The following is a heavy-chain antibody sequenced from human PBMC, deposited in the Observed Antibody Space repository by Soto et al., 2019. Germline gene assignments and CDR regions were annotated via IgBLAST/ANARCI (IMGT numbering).Heavy chain of an antibody. CDR3: ARGPYRFRAPSSSGTGWYFGYFDY. J-gene: IGHJ4*02. CDR2: IWYDGSNK. CDR1: GFTFRSYG. V-gene: IGHV3-33*01. Sequence: GGSLRLSCAASGFTFRSYGMHWVRQAPGKGLEWVAVIWYDGSNKYYADSVKGRFTISRDNSNNTLYLQVHSLRAEDTAIYYCARGPYRFRAPSSSGTGWYFGYFDYWGQGTLVTVSS. D-gene: IGHD6-19*01.